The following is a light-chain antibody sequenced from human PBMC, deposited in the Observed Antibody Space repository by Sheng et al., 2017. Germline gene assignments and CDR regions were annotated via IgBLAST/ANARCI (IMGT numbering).Light chain of an antibody. CDR3: LQHYDFPWT. CDR1: QGISNY. J-gene: IGKJ1*01. V-gene: IGKV1-17*03. CDR2: GAS. Sequence: DIQMTQSPSVVSASVGDRVTITCWASQGISNYLAWFQQRPGEAPKRLIYGASSLQSGVPSRFSGSGSGTEFTLTINGLQPEDFATYYCLQHYDFPWTFGQGTRVEIK.